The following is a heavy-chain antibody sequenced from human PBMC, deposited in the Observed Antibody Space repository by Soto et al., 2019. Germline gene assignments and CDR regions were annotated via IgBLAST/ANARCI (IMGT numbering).Heavy chain of an antibody. V-gene: IGHV3-7*01. J-gene: IGHJ4*02. Sequence: LRLSCAASGFTFSSYWMSWVRQAPGKGLEWVANIKQDGSEKYYVDSVKGRFTISRDNAKNSLYLQMNSLRAEDTAVYYCARAGYCSGGSCRYFDYWGQGTLVTVSS. CDR1: GFTFSSYW. D-gene: IGHD2-15*01. CDR3: ARAGYCSGGSCRYFDY. CDR2: IKQDGSEK.